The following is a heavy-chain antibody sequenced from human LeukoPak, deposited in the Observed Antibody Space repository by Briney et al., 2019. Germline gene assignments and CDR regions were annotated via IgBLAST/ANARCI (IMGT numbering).Heavy chain of an antibody. CDR1: DGSISSYY. J-gene: IGHJ4*02. V-gene: IGHV4-59*01. Sequence: PSETLSLTCTVSDGSISSYYWSWIRQPPGKGLEWIAYVSYSGSSNYNPSLKSRVTISVDTSKNQFSLKLSSVTAADTAVYYCARKSNYVWGSYRYGDFDYWGQGTLVTVSS. CDR2: VSYSGSS. D-gene: IGHD3-16*02. CDR3: ARKSNYVWGSYRYGDFDY.